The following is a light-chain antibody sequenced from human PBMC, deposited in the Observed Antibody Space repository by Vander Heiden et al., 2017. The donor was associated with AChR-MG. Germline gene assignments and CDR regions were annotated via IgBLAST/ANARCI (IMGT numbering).Light chain of an antibody. Sequence: DIQMTQSPSSLSASVGDRVTITCRASQSISSYLNWYQQKPGKAPKLLIYAASSLQIGVPSRFSRSGYGTDFTLTISSLQPEDFTPYYCQLVDRTPGYS. CDR1: QSISSY. J-gene: IGKJ2*03. V-gene: IGKV1-39*01. CDR3: QLVDRTPGYS. CDR2: AAS.